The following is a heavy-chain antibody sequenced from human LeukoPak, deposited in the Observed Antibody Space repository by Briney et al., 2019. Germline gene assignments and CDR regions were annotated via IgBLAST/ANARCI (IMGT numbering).Heavy chain of an antibody. CDR3: ARRAVGATSGPFDY. CDR1: GYRFTSYW. V-gene: IGHV5-51*01. Sequence: GESLKISCKGSGYRFTSYWIGWVRPMPGKGLEWMGIIYPGDSDTRYNPSFQGQVTISADKSISTAYLQWSSLKASDTAMYYCARRAVGATSGPFDYWGQGTLVTVSS. CDR2: IYPGDSDT. D-gene: IGHD1-26*01. J-gene: IGHJ4*02.